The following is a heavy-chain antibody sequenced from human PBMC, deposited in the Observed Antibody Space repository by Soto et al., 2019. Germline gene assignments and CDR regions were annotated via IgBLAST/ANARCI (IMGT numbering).Heavy chain of an antibody. CDR3: GRDDDYLLY. CDR1: GGSINDYY. CDR2: IYSSGIT. D-gene: IGHD4-17*01. Sequence: SETLSLTCTVSGGSINDYYWSWVRQPPGKGLEWIGYIYSSGITNYNPSLKRRVTISVDTSKNLFSLRLTSVTAADTAVYYCGRDDDYLLYCGQGALVTVSS. J-gene: IGHJ4*02. V-gene: IGHV4-59*01.